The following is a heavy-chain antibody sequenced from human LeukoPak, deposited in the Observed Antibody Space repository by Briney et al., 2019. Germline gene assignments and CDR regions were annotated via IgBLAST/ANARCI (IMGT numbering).Heavy chain of an antibody. D-gene: IGHD2-2*01. J-gene: IGHJ6*03. Sequence: ASVKVSCKASGGTFSSYAISWVRQAPGQGLGWMGGIIPIFGTANYAQKFQGRVTITADESTSTAYMELSSLRSEDTAVYYCAREACSSTSCYRVGYYYYYMDVWGKGTTVTVSS. CDR3: AREACSSTSCYRVGYYYYYMDV. CDR1: GGTFSSYA. V-gene: IGHV1-69*01. CDR2: IIPIFGTA.